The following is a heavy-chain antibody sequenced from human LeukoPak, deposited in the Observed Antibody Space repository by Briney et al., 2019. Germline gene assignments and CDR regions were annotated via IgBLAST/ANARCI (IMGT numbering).Heavy chain of an antibody. J-gene: IGHJ4*02. CDR2: INPNSGGT. D-gene: IGHD3-3*01. CDR1: GYTFTGYY. V-gene: IGHV1-2*06. CDR3: ARDLFGVTIFGVVIPPYYFDY. Sequence: ASVKVSCKASGYTFTGYYMHWVRQAPGQGLEWMGRINPNSGGTNYAQKLQGRVTMTTDTSTSTAYMELRSLRSDDTAVYYCARDLFGVTIFGVVIPPYYFDYWGQGTLVTVSS.